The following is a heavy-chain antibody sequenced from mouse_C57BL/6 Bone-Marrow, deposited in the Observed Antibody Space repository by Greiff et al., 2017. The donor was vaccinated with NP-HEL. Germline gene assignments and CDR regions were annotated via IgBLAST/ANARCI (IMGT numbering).Heavy chain of an antibody. J-gene: IGHJ4*01. CDR3: AREGAYDGYYDYAMDY. CDR1: GYTFTDYY. D-gene: IGHD2-3*01. CDR2: IGPGSGST. V-gene: IGHV1-77*01. Sequence: QVQLKESGAELVKPGASVKISCKASGYTFTDYYINWVKQRPGQGLAWIGKIGPGSGSTYYNEKFKGKATLTADKSSSTAYMQLSSLTSEDSAVYFCAREGAYDGYYDYAMDYWGQGTSVTVSS.